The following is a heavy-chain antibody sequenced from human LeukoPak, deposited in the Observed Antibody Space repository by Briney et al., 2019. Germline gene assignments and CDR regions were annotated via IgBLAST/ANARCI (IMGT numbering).Heavy chain of an antibody. CDR3: ASGTTELPDY. V-gene: IGHV3-30-3*01. D-gene: IGHD1-7*01. CDR2: ISYDGSNK. J-gene: IGHJ4*02. CDR1: GFTFSSYA. Sequence: GGSLRLSCAASGFTFSSYAMHWVRQAPGKGLEWVAVISYDGSNKYYADSVKGRFTISRDNSKNTLYLQMNSLGAEDTAVYYCASGTTELPDYWGQGTLVTVSS.